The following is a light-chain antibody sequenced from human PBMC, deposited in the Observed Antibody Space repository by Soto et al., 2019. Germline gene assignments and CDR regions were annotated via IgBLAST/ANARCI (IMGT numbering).Light chain of an antibody. V-gene: IGKV3D-20*02. CDR1: QSITNSY. CDR2: DAS. Sequence: EIVITQSPGTLSLSQGERAPLSCRASQSITNSYLAWYQQKPGRAHRLLIYDASNRATGIPARFSGSGSGTDFTLTISSLETEDFAVYYCQQRSNWPLTVGGGTKVDIK. CDR3: QQRSNWPLT. J-gene: IGKJ4*01.